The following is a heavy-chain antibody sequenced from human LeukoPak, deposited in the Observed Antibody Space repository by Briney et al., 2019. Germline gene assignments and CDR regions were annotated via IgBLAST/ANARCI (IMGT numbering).Heavy chain of an antibody. D-gene: IGHD3-16*01. V-gene: IGHV3-21*01. CDR3: ARGWGSYYFDS. CDR1: GFTFSAYT. J-gene: IGHJ4*02. CDR2: FTSSSSSI. Sequence: GGSLRLSCAASGFTFSAYTMSWVRQAPGKGLEWVSSFTSSSSSIYYAVSVKGRFTISRDNAKNSLYLQLSSLGAEDTAVYYCARGWGSYYFDSWVQGTLVTVSS.